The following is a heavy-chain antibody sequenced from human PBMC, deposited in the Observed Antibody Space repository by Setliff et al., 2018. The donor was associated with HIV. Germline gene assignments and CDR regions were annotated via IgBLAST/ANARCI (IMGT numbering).Heavy chain of an antibody. D-gene: IGHD6-6*01. CDR1: GFTFITYT. CDR3: VRQVSYYHFYMDV. V-gene: IGHV3-30*07. Sequence: GGSLRLSCAASGFTFITYTMHWVRQAPGKGLEWVAVISYGGSNEYYADSVKGRFTISRDNSKNTLYLQMDSLRAEDTAVYYCVRQVSYYHFYMDVWGKGTTVTVSS. J-gene: IGHJ6*03. CDR2: ISYGGSNE.